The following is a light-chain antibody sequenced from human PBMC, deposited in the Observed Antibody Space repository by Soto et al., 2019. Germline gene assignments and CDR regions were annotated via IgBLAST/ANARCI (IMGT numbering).Light chain of an antibody. V-gene: IGLV2-14*01. J-gene: IGLJ1*01. CDR3: TSYSSTNTFYV. CDR1: SSDIGGYYY. Sequence: QSALTQPASVSGSPGQSITISCTGTSSDIGGYYYVSWYQHHPGKAPKLMIYQVTNRPSGVSHRFSGSKSGNTASLTIFGLQADDEADYYCTSYSSTNTFYVFGAGTKVTVL. CDR2: QVT.